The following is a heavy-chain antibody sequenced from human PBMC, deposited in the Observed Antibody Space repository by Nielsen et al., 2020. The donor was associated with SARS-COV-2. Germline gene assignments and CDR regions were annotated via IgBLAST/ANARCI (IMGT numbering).Heavy chain of an antibody. J-gene: IGHJ4*02. D-gene: IGHD3-10*01. Sequence: ASVKVSCKASGYTFTSYYMHWVRQAPGQGLEWMGISNPSGGYTSYAQKFQGRVTMTRDTSTSTVYMDLSSLRSEDTAVYYCARARGSGSYYDYWGQGTLVTVSS. CDR3: ARARGSGSYYDY. CDR2: SNPSGGYT. V-gene: IGHV1-46*01. CDR1: GYTFTSYY.